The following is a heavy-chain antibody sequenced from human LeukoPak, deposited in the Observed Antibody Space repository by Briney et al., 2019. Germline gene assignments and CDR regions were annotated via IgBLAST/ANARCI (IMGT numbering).Heavy chain of an antibody. CDR2: IYSGGNT. CDR3: ARGTVTAPDY. Sequence: GGSLTLSCAASVFSVSNTYMSWVRQAPAKGPEWASIIYSGGNTYYADSVKGRFTISRDNSKNTLYLQMNRLRPGDTAVYYCARGTVTAPDYWGQGTLVTVSS. J-gene: IGHJ4*02. D-gene: IGHD2-21*02. V-gene: IGHV3-53*01. CDR1: VFSVSNTY.